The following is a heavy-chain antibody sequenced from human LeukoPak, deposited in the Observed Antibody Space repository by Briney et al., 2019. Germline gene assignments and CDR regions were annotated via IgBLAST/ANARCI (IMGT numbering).Heavy chain of an antibody. D-gene: IGHD5-18*01. V-gene: IGHV3-21*01. J-gene: IGHJ4*02. CDR3: ASGYSYGYEFDY. CDR1: GFTFSSYT. Sequence: GGSLRLSCAASGFTFSSYTMNWVRQPPGKELEWVSSISSSNNYIYYADSLKGRFTISRDNAKNSLSLQMNSLRAEDTAVYYCASGYSYGYEFDYWGQGTLVTVSS. CDR2: ISSSNNYI.